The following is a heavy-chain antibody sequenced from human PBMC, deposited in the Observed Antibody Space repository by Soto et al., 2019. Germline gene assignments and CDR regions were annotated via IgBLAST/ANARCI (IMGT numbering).Heavy chain of an antibody. CDR1: GYTFTSYA. Sequence: QVQLVQSGAEVKKPGASVKVSCKASGYTFTSYAISWVRQAPGQGLEWMGWISAYNGNTKYAQKVQGRVTMTTDTSTSTAYMALRILRSDDTAVYYCARDVSSGTFDYWGQGTLVTVSS. CDR3: ARDVSSGTFDY. V-gene: IGHV1-18*01. CDR2: ISAYNGNT. D-gene: IGHD3-10*01. J-gene: IGHJ4*02.